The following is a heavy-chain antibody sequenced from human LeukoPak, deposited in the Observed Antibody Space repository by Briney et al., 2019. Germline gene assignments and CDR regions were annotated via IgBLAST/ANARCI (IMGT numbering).Heavy chain of an antibody. V-gene: IGHV4-4*07. CDR2: IYTSGST. J-gene: IGHJ4*02. CDR3: ARSGYSSSWDTE. CDR1: GASISSYY. D-gene: IGHD6-13*01. Sequence: PSETLSLTCTVSGASISSYYWSWIRQPAGKGLEWIGRIYTSGSTNYNPSLKSRVTISVDTSKNQFSLKLSSVTAADTAVYYCARSGYSSSWDTEWGQGTLVTVSS.